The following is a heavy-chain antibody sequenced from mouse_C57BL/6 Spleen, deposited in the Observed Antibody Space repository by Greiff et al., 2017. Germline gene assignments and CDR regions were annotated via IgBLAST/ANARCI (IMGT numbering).Heavy chain of an antibody. D-gene: IGHD1-1*01. CDR2: IRNKANGYTT. V-gene: IGHV7-3*01. CDR1: GFTFTDYY. J-gene: IGHJ1*03. CDR3: ASLYYYGRGYFDV. Sequence: EVHLVESGGGLVQPGGSLSLSCAASGFTFTDYYMSWVRQPPGKALEWLGFIRNKANGYTTEYSASVKGRFTISRDNSQSILYLQMNALRAEDSATYYCASLYYYGRGYFDVWGTGTTVTVSS.